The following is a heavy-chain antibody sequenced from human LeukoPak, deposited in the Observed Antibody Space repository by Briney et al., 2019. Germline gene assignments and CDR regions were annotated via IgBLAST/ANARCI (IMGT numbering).Heavy chain of an antibody. D-gene: IGHD2-2*01. J-gene: IGHJ4*02. CDR2: IYYSGST. Sequence: PSETLSLTCSVSGDSISSSSSYWGWIRQPPGKGLEWIGSIYYSGSTNYNPSLKSRVTISVDTSKNQFSLKLSSVTAADTAVYYCARAKDDLGYCSSTSCYYFDYWGQGTLVTVSS. CDR1: GDSISSSSSY. V-gene: IGHV4-39*07. CDR3: ARAKDDLGYCSSTSCYYFDY.